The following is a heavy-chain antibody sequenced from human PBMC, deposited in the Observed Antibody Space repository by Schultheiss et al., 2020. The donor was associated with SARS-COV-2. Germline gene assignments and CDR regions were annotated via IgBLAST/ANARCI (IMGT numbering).Heavy chain of an antibody. Sequence: SQTLSLTCTVSGVSVSSYCWNWIRQPPGKGLEWIGYIYGRGTTNYNPSLKSRLTISVDTSKNQFSLKLSSVTAADTAVYYCARRTTVTPTFDYWGQGTLVTVSS. D-gene: IGHD4-17*01. V-gene: IGHV4-59*02. CDR2: IYGRGTT. CDR1: GVSVSSYC. J-gene: IGHJ4*02. CDR3: ARRTTVTPTFDY.